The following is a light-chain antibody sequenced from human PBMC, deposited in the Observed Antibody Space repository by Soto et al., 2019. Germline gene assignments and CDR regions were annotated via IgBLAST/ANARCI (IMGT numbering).Light chain of an antibody. J-gene: IGKJ4*01. CDR1: QTVTRNY. CDR3: QQYATSPLT. Sequence: EIVLTQSPGTLSLSPGERATLSCRASQTVTRNYLAWHQQKHGQXPRLLIYGASTRATGIPARFSGSGSGTELTLTISSLQPEDCAVYEGQQYATSPLTFGGGTKVDIK. CDR2: GAS. V-gene: IGKV3-20*01.